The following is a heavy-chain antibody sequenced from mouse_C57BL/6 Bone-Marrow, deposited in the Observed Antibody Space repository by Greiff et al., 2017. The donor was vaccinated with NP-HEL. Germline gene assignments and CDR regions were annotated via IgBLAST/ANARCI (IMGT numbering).Heavy chain of an antibody. D-gene: IGHD2-1*01. V-gene: IGHV5-6*01. CDR1: GFTFSSYG. Sequence: EVKVVESGGDLVKPGGSLKLSCAASGFTFSSYGMSWVRQTPDKRLEWVATISSGGSYTYYPDSVSGRFTISRDNAKNTLYLQMSSLKSENTAMYYCARFYGNYVGYAMDYWGQGTSVTVSA. CDR2: ISSGGSYT. CDR3: ARFYGNYVGYAMDY. J-gene: IGHJ4*01.